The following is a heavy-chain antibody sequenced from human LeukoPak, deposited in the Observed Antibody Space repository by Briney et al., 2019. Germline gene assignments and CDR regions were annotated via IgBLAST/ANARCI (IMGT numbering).Heavy chain of an antibody. CDR1: GLTFSSYS. V-gene: IGHV3-21*01. CDR3: ARANTPFIAAAVLN. J-gene: IGHJ4*02. CDR2: ISSSSSYI. Sequence: PGGSLRLSCAASGLTFSSYSMNWVRQAPGKGLEWVSSISSSSSYIYYADSVKGRFTISRGNAKNSLYLQMNSLRAEDTAVYYCARANTPFIAAAVLNWGQGTLVTVSS. D-gene: IGHD6-13*01.